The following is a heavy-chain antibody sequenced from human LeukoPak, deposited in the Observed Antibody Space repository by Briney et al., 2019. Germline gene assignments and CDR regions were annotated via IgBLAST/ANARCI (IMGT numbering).Heavy chain of an antibody. Sequence: ASVKVSCKASGGTFSSYAISWVRQAPGQGLEWMGGIIPIFGTANYAQKFQGRVTITTDESTSTAYMELSSLRSEDTAVYYCARTRCHNYYYYYMDVWGKGTTVTVSS. D-gene: IGHD4-17*01. V-gene: IGHV1-69*05. CDR2: IIPIFGTA. CDR1: GGTFSSYA. J-gene: IGHJ6*03. CDR3: ARTRCHNYYYYYMDV.